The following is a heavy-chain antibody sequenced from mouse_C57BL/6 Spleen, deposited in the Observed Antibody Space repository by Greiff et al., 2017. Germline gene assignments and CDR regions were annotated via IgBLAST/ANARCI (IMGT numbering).Heavy chain of an antibody. CDR2: IDPETGGT. CDR3: TRIGFYYYCGSSLAC. V-gene: IGHV1-15*01. D-gene: IGHD1-1*01. Sequence: QVQLQQSGAELVRPGASVTLSCKASGYTFTDYEMHWVKQTPVHGLEWIGAIDPETGGTAYNQKFKGKAILTADKSSSTAYMVLRILTSEDSAVYYCTRIGFYYYCGSSLACWGQGTLVTVAA. CDR1: GYTFTDYE. J-gene: IGHJ3*01.